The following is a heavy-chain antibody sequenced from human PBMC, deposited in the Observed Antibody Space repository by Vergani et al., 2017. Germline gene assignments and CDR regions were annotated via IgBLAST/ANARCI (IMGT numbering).Heavy chain of an antibody. CDR2: ISSSSSYP. V-gene: IGHV3-21*01. CDR1: GFTFSSYS. J-gene: IGHJ4*02. CDR3: ARGVGATRGIDY. Sequence: EVQLVESGGGLVKPGGSLRLSCAASGFTFSSYSMNWVRQAPGKGLEWVSSISSSSSYPNYADSLKGRFTISRDNAKNSLYLQMNSLRAEDTAVYYCARGVGATRGIDYWGQGTLVTVSS. D-gene: IGHD1-26*01.